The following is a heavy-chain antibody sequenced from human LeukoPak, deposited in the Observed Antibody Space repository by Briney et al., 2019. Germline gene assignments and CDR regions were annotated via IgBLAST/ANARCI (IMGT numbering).Heavy chain of an antibody. D-gene: IGHD3-22*01. Sequence: GESLKISCKGSGYSFTSYWIGWVRQMPGKGLEWMGIIYPGDSDTRYSPSFQGQVTISADKSISTAYLQRSSLKASDTAMYYCARHQGNYYYDSSGYHDYWGQGTLVTVSS. CDR1: GYSFTSYW. CDR2: IYPGDSDT. CDR3: ARHQGNYYYDSSGYHDY. V-gene: IGHV5-51*01. J-gene: IGHJ4*02.